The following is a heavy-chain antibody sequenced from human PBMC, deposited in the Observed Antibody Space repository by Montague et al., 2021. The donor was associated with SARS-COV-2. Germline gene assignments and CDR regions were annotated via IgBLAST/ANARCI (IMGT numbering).Heavy chain of an antibody. Sequence: PALVKPTQTLTLTCTFSGFSLSTSGVGVGWIRQPPGKALEWLALIYWXDDKRYSPSLKSRLTITKDTPKNQVVLTMTNMDPVDTATYYCARGRYGGNRGYYFDYWGQGTLVTVSS. CDR3: ARGRYGGNRGYYFDY. D-gene: IGHD4-23*01. CDR1: GFSLSTSGVG. CDR2: IYWXDDK. V-gene: IGHV2-5*01. J-gene: IGHJ4*02.